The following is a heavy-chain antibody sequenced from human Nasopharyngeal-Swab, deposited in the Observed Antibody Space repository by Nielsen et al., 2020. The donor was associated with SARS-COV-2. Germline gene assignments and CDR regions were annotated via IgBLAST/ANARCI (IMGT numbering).Heavy chain of an antibody. CDR1: GFTFSSYG. J-gene: IGHJ4*02. CDR3: ARDGYGFDY. CDR2: IWYDGSNK. D-gene: IGHD5-18*01. V-gene: IGHV3-33*01. Sequence: GESLKISCAASGFTFSSYGMHWVRQAPGKGLEWVAVIWYDGSNKYYADSVKGRFTISRDNSKNTLYLQMNSLRAKDTAVYYCARDGYGFDYWGQGTLVTVSS.